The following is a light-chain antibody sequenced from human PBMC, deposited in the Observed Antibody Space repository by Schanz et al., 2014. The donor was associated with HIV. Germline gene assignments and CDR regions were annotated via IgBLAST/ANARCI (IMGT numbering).Light chain of an antibody. CDR2: SND. Sequence: QSVLTQPPSASGTPGQRVTISCSGSSSNIGSHTVNWYQQLPGTAPKLLMYSNDQRPSGVPDRFSGSKSGTSASLAITGLQAEDESDYYCQSYDSSLAGWVFGGGTKLTVL. V-gene: IGLV1-44*01. CDR1: SSNIGSHT. CDR3: QSYDSSLAGWV. J-gene: IGLJ3*02.